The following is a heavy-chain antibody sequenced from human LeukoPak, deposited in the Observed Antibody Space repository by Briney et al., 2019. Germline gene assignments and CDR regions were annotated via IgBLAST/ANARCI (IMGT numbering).Heavy chain of an antibody. CDR3: ARDLSSGSDLDY. V-gene: IGHV1-2*02. CDR2: INPNSGGT. CDR1: GYTFTGYY. J-gene: IGHJ4*02. Sequence: ASVKVSCRASGYTFTGYYMHWVRQAPGQGLEWMGWINPNSGGTNYAQKFQGRVTMIRDTSISTAYMELSRPRSDDTAVYYCARDLSSGSDLDYWGQGTLVTVSS. D-gene: IGHD6-19*01.